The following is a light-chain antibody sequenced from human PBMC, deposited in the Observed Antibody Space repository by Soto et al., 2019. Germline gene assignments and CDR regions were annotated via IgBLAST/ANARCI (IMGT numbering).Light chain of an antibody. CDR3: QQYCSSPLT. CDR2: GAS. J-gene: IGKJ4*01. V-gene: IGKV3-20*01. CDR1: QSVSSSY. Sequence: EIVLTQSPGTLSLSPGERATLSCRASQSVSSSYLAWYQQKPGQAPRLLIYGASSRATGIPDRFSGSGSGTDFTRTSSTLEPEDFAVYYCQQYCSSPLTFGGVTKVEIK.